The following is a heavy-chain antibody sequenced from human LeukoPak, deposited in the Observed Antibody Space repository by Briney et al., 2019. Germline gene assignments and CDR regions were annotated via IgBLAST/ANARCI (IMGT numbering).Heavy chain of an antibody. D-gene: IGHD3-10*01. CDR2: ISSSSSTI. CDR3: ARHSGSGSYSPPD. CDR1: GFTFSSYS. V-gene: IGHV3-48*04. Sequence: GGSLRLSCAASGFTFSSYSMNWVRQAPGKGLEWVSYISSSSSTIYYADSVKGRFTISRDNAKNSLYLQMNSLRVEDTAVYYCARHSGSGSYSPPDWGQGTLVTVSS. J-gene: IGHJ4*02.